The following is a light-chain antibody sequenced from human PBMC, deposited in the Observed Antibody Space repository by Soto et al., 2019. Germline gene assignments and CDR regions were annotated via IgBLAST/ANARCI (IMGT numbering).Light chain of an antibody. J-gene: IGKJ5*01. V-gene: IGKV3D-20*02. CDR1: QSVNSNY. CDR3: QQRSNWPIT. CDR2: GAS. Sequence: IVMTQSAATLSVSPGKRATLSCRASQSVNSNYLAWYQQSTGQAPRLLIYGASSRATGIPARFSGSGYGTDFNLTISSLEPEDFTVYYCQQRSNWPITFGQGTRLEIK.